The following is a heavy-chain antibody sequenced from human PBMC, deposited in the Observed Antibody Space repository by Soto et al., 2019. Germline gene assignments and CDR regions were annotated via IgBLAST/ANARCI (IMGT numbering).Heavy chain of an antibody. CDR2: IFHSGST. J-gene: IGHJ4*02. V-gene: IGHV4-4*02. D-gene: IGHD1-26*01. Sequence: SETLSLTCAVSGGSISSNNWWSWVRQPPGKGLEWIWEIFHSGSTHYSPSLKSRVTISVDKSKKYFSLNLTSVTASDTAVYYCARVDSGTYSDSWGQGTLVIVSS. CDR1: GGSISSNNW. CDR3: ARVDSGTYSDS.